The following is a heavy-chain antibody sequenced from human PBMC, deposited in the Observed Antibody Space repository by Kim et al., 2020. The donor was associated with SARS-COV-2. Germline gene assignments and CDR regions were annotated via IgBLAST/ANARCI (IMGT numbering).Heavy chain of an antibody. CDR1: GGSISSSNW. V-gene: IGHV4-4*02. CDR3: ARVLRPPDCSSTSCYNTYYFDY. D-gene: IGHD2-2*02. CDR2: IYHSGST. Sequence: SETLSLTCAVSGGSISSSNWWSWVRQPPGKGLEGIGEIYHSGSTNYNPSLKSRVTISLDKSKNQFSLKLSSVTAADTAVYYCARVLRPPDCSSTSCYNTYYFDYWGQGTLVTVSS. J-gene: IGHJ4*02.